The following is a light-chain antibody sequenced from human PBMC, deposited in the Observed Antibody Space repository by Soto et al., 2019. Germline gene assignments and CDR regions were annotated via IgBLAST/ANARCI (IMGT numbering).Light chain of an antibody. CDR1: QTITNW. Sequence: DIQMTQAPSTLSASVGDRVTITCRANQTITNWLAWYQQKPGKAPNLLSYDASTLESGVPSRFSGSGSGTEFTLTISSLQPDDSATYYCQQYNSYSRTFGQGTKLQIK. CDR3: QQYNSYSRT. CDR2: DAS. V-gene: IGKV1-5*01. J-gene: IGKJ2*01.